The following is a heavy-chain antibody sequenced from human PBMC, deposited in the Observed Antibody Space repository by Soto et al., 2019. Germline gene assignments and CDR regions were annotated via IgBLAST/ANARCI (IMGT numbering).Heavy chain of an antibody. CDR1: GFTFSNYA. D-gene: IGHD3-10*01. CDR3: AKDRRIWFGGMDV. J-gene: IGHJ6*02. V-gene: IGHV3-23*01. Sequence: EVQLLESGGGLQQPGGSLRLSCAASGFTFSNYAMNWVRQAPGKGLEWVSAISGSGGVTYYADSVKGRFTISRDNSNNTQYLQMDRLRAEDTAVYYCAKDRRIWFGGMDVWGPGTTVTVSS. CDR2: ISGSGGVT.